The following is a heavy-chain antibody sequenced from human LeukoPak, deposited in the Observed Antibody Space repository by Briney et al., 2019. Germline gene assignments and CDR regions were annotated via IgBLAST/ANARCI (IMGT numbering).Heavy chain of an antibody. V-gene: IGHV4-39*01. Sequence: SETLSLTSTVSGDSIISSSSYWGWIRQPPGKGLEWIGSISYSGNTYYNPSLKSRVSTSVDTSKNQFSLKLSSVTAADTAVYYCGRMISANFYFYYGMDVWGQGTTVTVSS. CDR2: ISYSGNT. D-gene: IGHD4/OR15-4a*01. CDR1: GDSIISSSSY. J-gene: IGHJ6*02. CDR3: GRMISANFYFYYGMDV.